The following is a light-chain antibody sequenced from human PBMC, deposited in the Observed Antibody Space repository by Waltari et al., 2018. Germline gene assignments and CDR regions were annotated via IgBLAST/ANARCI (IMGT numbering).Light chain of an antibody. CDR1: SSDVGSYNY. J-gene: IGLJ2*01. CDR2: DVR. V-gene: IGLV2-23*02. CDR3: CSYLGSVV. Sequence: QSALAQPASVSGSPGQAITISCTGTSSDVGSYNYVSWYTQHPGKGPKLIIYDVRERPAGVSNRFSGSKSGNTSSRTISGLQAEDEADYYCCSYLGSVVFGGGTKLTVL.